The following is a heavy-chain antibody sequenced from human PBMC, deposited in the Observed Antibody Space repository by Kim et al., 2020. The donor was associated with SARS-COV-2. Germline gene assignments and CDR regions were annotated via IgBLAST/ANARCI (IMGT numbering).Heavy chain of an antibody. CDR3: AKDGHYDFWSGLTGVVLPDY. D-gene: IGHD3-3*01. J-gene: IGHJ4*02. Sequence: RFTISRDNSKNTLYLQRNSLRAEDTAVYYCAKDGHYDFWSGLTGVVLPDYWGQGTLVTVSS. V-gene: IGHV3-30*02.